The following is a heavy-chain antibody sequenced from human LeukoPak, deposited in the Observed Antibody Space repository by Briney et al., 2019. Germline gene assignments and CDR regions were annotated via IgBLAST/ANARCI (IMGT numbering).Heavy chain of an antibody. J-gene: IGHJ5*02. CDR2: IYYSGST. Sequence: SSETLSLTCTVSGGSISSSSYYWGWIRQPPGKGLEWIGGIYYSGSTYYNPSLKSRVTISVDTSKNQFSLKLSSVTAADTAVYYCARHKGDPVAGTYNWFDPWGQGTLVTVSS. D-gene: IGHD6-19*01. CDR3: ARHKGDPVAGTYNWFDP. CDR1: GGSISSSSYY. V-gene: IGHV4-39*01.